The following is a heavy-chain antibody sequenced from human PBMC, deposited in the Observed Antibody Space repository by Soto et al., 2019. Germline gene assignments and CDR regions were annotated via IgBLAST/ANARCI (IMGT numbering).Heavy chain of an antibody. Sequence: GGSLRLSCAASGFTVSSNYMSWVRQAPGKGLEWVSVIYSGGSTYYADSVKGRFTISRGNSKNTLYLQMNSLRAEDTAVYYCAREGKPLGGYSYDYYYYGMDVWGQGTTVTVSS. CDR2: IYSGGST. J-gene: IGHJ6*02. V-gene: IGHV3-53*01. D-gene: IGHD5-18*01. CDR1: GFTVSSNY. CDR3: AREGKPLGGYSYDYYYYGMDV.